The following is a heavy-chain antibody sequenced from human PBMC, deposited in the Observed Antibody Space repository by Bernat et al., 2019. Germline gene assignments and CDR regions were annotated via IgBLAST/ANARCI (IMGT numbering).Heavy chain of an antibody. Sequence: QVQLVESGGGVVQPGRSLRLSCAASGFTFSSYAMHWVRQAPGKGLEWVAVISYDGSNKYYADSVKGRFTISRDNSKKTLYLQMNSLRAEDTAVYYCARVYPRSGGILDYWGQGTLVTVSS. D-gene: IGHD2-15*01. CDR2: ISYDGSNK. V-gene: IGHV3-30*01. CDR3: ARVYPRSGGILDY. CDR1: GFTFSSYA. J-gene: IGHJ4*02.